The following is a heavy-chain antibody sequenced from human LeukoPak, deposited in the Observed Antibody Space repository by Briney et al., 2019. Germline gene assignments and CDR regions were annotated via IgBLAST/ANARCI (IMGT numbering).Heavy chain of an antibody. Sequence: ASVKVSCKASGYTFTSYGISWVRQAPGQGLEWRGWISAYNGNTNYAQKLQSRVTMTTDTSTSTAYIELRSLRSDDTAVYYCARDPGPVAAAGNWYFDLWGRGTLVTVSS. J-gene: IGHJ2*01. CDR3: ARDPGPVAAAGNWYFDL. V-gene: IGHV1-18*01. D-gene: IGHD6-13*01. CDR1: GYTFTSYG. CDR2: ISAYNGNT.